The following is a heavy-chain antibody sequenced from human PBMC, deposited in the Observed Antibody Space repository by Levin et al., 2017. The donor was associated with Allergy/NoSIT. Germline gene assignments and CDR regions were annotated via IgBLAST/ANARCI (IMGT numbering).Heavy chain of an antibody. CDR3: ATCEGSSSWYGVWFDP. CDR2: IYYSGST. D-gene: IGHD6-13*01. J-gene: IGHJ5*02. V-gene: IGHV4-39*01. CDR1: GGSISSSSYY. Sequence: PGGSLRLSCTVSGGSISSSSYYWGWIRQPPGKGLEWIGSIYYSGSTYYNPSLKSRVTISVDTSKNQFSLKLSSVTAADTAVYYCATCEGSSSWYGVWFDPWGQGTLVTVSS.